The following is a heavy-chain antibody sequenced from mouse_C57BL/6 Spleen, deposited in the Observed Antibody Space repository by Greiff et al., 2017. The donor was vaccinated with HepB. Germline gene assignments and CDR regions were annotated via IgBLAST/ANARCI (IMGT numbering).Heavy chain of an antibody. CDR2: IWGVGST. J-gene: IGHJ4*01. CDR3: AREPPWEDYAMDY. CDR1: GFSLTSYG. Sequence: QVQLKESGPGLVAPSQSLSITCTVSGFSLTSYGVDWVRQSPGKGLEWLGVIWGVGSTNYNSALKSRLSISKDNSKSQVFLKMNSLQTDDTAMYYCAREPPWEDYAMDYWGQGTSVTVSS. V-gene: IGHV2-6*01. D-gene: IGHD4-1*01.